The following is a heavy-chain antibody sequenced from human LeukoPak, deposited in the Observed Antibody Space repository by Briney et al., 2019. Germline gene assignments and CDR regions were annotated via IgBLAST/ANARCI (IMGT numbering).Heavy chain of an antibody. CDR3: ARSSEGRYYYDSSGYSYYYYYMDV. D-gene: IGHD3-22*01. J-gene: IGHJ6*03. V-gene: IGHV4-59*01. Sequence: SETLSLTCTVSGGSISSYYWSWIRQPPGKGLEWIGYIYYSGSTSYNPSLKSRVTISVDTSKNQFSLKLSSVTAADTAVYYCARSSEGRYYYDSSGYSYYYYYMDVWGKGTTVTISS. CDR2: IYYSGST. CDR1: GGSISSYY.